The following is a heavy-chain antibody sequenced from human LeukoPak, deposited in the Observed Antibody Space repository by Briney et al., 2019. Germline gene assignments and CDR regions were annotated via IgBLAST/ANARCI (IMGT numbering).Heavy chain of an antibody. D-gene: IGHD2-2*01. CDR3: ARERPAAKYNWFDP. V-gene: IGHV4-4*07. J-gene: IGHJ5*02. Sequence: SETLSLTCTVSGGSISSYYWSWIRQPAGKGLEWIGRIYTSGSTNYNPSLKRRVTMSVDTSKNQFSLKLSSVTAADTAVYYCARERPAAKYNWFDPWGQGTLVTVSS. CDR1: GGSISSYY. CDR2: IYTSGST.